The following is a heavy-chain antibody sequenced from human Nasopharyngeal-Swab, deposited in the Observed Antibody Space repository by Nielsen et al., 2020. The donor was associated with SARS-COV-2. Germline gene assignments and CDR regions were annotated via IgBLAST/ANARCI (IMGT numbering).Heavy chain of an antibody. Sequence: GRSLRPSCAASAFTFSSYWMRWVRQAPGKGLEWVANIMQDGSEKYYVDSVKGRFTISRDNAKNSLYLQMNSLRAEDTAVYYCARGSGKLLYIGVCWYFDLWGRGTLVTVSS. CDR3: ARGSGKLLYIGVCWYFDL. D-gene: IGHD2-2*02. CDR1: AFTFSSYW. J-gene: IGHJ2*01. V-gene: IGHV3-7*04. CDR2: IMQDGSEK.